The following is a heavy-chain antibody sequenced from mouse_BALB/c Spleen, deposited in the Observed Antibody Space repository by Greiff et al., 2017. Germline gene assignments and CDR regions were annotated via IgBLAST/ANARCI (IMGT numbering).Heavy chain of an antibody. CDR1: GYSITSGYY. CDR2: ISYDGSN. J-gene: IGHJ4*01. D-gene: IGHD2-14*01. CDR3: AREERYDYAMDY. V-gene: IGHV3-6*02. Sequence: EVQLQQSGPGLVKPSQSLSLTCSVTGYSITSGYYWNWIRQFPGNKLEWMGYISYDGSNNYNPSLKNRISITRDTSKNQFFLKLNSVTTEDTATYYCAREERYDYAMDYWGQGTSVTVSS.